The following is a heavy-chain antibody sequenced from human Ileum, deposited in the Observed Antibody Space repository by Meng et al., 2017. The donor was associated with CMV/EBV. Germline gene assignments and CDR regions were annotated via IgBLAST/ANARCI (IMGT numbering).Heavy chain of an antibody. D-gene: IGHD1-1*01. CDR1: GFTFSDYY. CDR3: ARDSLEPTGVGFDF. CDR2: ISSSGSTK. J-gene: IGHJ4*02. V-gene: IGHV3-11*01. Sequence: GESLKISCAASGFTFSDYYMSWIRQAPGKGLEWVSYISSSGSTKYYADSVKGRFTISRDNAKKSLYLQMNSLRAGDTAVYYCARDSLEPTGVGFDFWGQGTLVTVSS.